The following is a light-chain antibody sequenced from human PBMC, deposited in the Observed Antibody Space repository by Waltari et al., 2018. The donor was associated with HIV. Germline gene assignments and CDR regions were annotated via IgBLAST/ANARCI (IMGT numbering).Light chain of an antibody. J-gene: IGLJ2*01. Sequence: QSVLTQPPSVSAAPGQKVTISCPKSDSSSSDIGYGFTSWSQPLPRAPPKLVIFDNAKRPAGIPDCFSGSKTGTSATLTITGFQAEDEAIYFCGSWVRSLDGGVFGGGTKLTVL. CDR3: GSWVRSLDGGV. CDR2: DNA. CDR1: DSSSSDIGYGF. V-gene: IGLV1-51*01.